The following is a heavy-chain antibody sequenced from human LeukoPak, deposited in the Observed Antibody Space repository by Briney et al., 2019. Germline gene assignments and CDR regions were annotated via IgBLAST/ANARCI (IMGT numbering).Heavy chain of an antibody. J-gene: IGHJ4*02. CDR1: GGSFSGYY. D-gene: IGHD6-19*01. V-gene: IGHV4-34*01. CDR3: AQRPESSGWYM. Sequence: SETLSLTCAVYGGSFSGYYWSWIRQTPGKGLEWIGEINHSGSTNYNPSLKSRVTISVDTSKNQFSLKLSSVTAADTAVYYCAQRPESSGWYMWGQGTLVTVSS. CDR2: INHSGST.